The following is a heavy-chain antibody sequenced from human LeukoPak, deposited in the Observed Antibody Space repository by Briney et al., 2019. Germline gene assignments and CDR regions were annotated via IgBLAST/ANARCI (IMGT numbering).Heavy chain of an antibody. CDR1: GFTFSRYA. CDR2: ISSSGSTI. D-gene: IGHD3-22*01. J-gene: IGHJ2*01. Sequence: GGSLRLSCAASGFTFSRYAMNWVRQAPGKGLEWVSYISSSGSTIYYADSVKGRFTISRDNAKNSLYLQMNSLRAEDTAVYYCAATYYYDSSGYSYWYFDLWGRGTLVTASS. CDR3: AATYYYDSSGYSYWYFDL. V-gene: IGHV3-48*03.